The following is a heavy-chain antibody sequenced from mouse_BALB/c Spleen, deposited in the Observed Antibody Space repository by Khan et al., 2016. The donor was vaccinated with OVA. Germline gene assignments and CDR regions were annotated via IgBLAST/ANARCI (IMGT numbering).Heavy chain of an antibody. CDR2: INTYTGES. V-gene: IGHV9-3-1*01. Sequence: QIQLVQSGPELKKPGETVKISCKASGYAFTDYGMNWVKQAPGKGLKWMGWINTYTGESTYVDDFKGRLAISLATSASTAYLQVSNLKNEDTATYFCARSDGNYRFTYWGQGTLVTVSA. CDR1: GYAFTDYG. CDR3: ARSDGNYRFTY. J-gene: IGHJ3*01. D-gene: IGHD2-1*01.